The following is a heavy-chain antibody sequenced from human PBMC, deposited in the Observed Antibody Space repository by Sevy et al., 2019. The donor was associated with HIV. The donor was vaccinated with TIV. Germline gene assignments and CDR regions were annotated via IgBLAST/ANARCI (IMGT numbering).Heavy chain of an antibody. D-gene: IGHD5-12*01. Sequence: GGSLRLSCGASGFTFSSYDMHWVRQAAGKGLEWVSGIGSGGDAYYPGSVKSGFTISRENAKNSLYLQMNSLRAGDTAVYYCARSGGYSDYGMDVWGQGTTVTVSS. CDR3: ARSGGYSDYGMDV. CDR1: GFTFSSYD. V-gene: IGHV3-13*01. J-gene: IGHJ6*02. CDR2: IGSGGDA.